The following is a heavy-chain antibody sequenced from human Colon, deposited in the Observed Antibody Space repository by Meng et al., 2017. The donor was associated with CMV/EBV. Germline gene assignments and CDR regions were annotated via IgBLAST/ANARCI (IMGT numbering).Heavy chain of an antibody. CDR3: VRSSGWSLFDY. J-gene: IGHJ4*02. CDR1: GYDFTRYC. D-gene: IGHD6-19*01. V-gene: IGHV1-2*02. Sequence: HVQLVQLGCEMKKFGASRNVSCKASGYDFTRYCITWVRQAPGQGLEWMGWIRSDGSATNYAQKFRGRVTMTRDASVSTAYMELSGLTSDDTAVYFCVRSSGWSLFDYWGPGALVTVSS. CDR2: IRSDGSAT.